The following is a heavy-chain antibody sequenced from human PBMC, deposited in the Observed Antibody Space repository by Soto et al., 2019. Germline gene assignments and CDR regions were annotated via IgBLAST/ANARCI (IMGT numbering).Heavy chain of an antibody. D-gene: IGHD3-10*01. CDR2: IYYSGST. CDR1: GGSISSYY. V-gene: IGHV4-59*01. CDR3: ARRYYGSGSRAFDI. J-gene: IGHJ3*02. Sequence: SETLSLTCTVSGGSISSYYWSWIRQPPGKGLEWIGYIYYSGSTNYNPSLKSRVTISVDTSKNQLSLKLSSVTAADTAVYYCARRYYGSGSRAFDIWGQGTMVTVSS.